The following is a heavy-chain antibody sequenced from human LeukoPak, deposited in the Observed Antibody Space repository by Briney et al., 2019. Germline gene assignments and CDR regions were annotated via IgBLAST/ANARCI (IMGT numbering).Heavy chain of an antibody. CDR1: GDSISNHY. Sequence: SETLSLTCTVSGDSISNHYWSWIRQHPGKGLEWLGYIDYSGSTKYKPSLKSRVTISLDSSKTQFSLKVSSVTAADTAVYYCATNAGPAALDAVDIWGQGTMVTVSS. J-gene: IGHJ3*02. D-gene: IGHD2-2*01. V-gene: IGHV4-59*08. CDR3: ATNAGPAALDAVDI. CDR2: IDYSGST.